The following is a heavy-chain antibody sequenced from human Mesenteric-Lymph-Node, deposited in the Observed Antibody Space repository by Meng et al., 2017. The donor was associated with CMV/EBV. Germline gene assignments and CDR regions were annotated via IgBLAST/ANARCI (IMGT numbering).Heavy chain of an antibody. CDR3: AGAHCSSTSCRYSSSWSPSKINWLDP. V-gene: IGHV1-69*05. CDR1: GGTFSSYP. D-gene: IGHD2-2*01. CDR2: IIPMFGTT. Sequence: SVKVSCKASGGTFSSYPINWVRQAPGQGLEWMGGIIPMFGTTNYAKKFQGRVTITMDESTSTVYMELSSLRSEDTAVYYCAGAHCSSTSCRYSSSWSPSKINWLDPWGQGTLVTVSS. J-gene: IGHJ5*01.